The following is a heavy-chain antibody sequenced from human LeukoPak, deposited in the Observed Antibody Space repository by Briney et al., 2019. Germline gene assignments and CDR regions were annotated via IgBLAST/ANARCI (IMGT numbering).Heavy chain of an antibody. V-gene: IGHV1-69*13. CDR3: ARQRITIFVVVIKNDYYHGMDV. Sequence: GASVKVSCKASGGTFSSYAISWVRQAPGQGLEWMGGIIPILGTANNAQKFQGRVMITADESTSTVYMELSSLRSEDTAVYYCARQRITIFVVVIKNDYYHGMDVWGQGTTVTVSS. CDR2: IIPILGTA. J-gene: IGHJ6*02. CDR1: GGTFSSYA. D-gene: IGHD3-3*01.